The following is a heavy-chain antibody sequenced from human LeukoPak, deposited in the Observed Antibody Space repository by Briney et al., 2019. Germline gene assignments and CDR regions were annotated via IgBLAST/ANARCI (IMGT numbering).Heavy chain of an antibody. D-gene: IGHD6-6*01. V-gene: IGHV5-51*01. CDR1: GYSFTSYW. CDR3: ARKIAARPRGYWFDP. J-gene: IGHJ5*02. CDR2: IYPGDSDT. Sequence: GESLKISCKGSGYSFTSYWLGWVRQMPGKGLQWMGIIYPGDSDTRYSPSFQGQVTISADKSISTAYLQWSSLKASDTAMYYCARKIAARPRGYWFDPWGQGTLVTVSS.